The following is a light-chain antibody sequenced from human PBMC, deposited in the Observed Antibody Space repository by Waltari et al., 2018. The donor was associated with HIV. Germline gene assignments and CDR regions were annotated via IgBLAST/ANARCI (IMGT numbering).Light chain of an antibody. CDR2: AAS. J-gene: IGKJ5*01. CDR3: QQYVSSPPIT. CDR1: QSLSSNY. Sequence: EIVLTQSPGTLSLSPGERATLSCRASQSLSSNYLAWYQEKPGQAPRLRIYAASSRASGIPDRFSGSGAGTDFTLTISRLEPEDFAVYYCQQYVSSPPITFGQGTRLEIK. V-gene: IGKV3-20*01.